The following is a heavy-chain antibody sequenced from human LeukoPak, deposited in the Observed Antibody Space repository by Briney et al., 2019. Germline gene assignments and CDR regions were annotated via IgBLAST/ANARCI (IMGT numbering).Heavy chain of an antibody. CDR3: AKGRRTAMVTIDY. CDR1: GLTFSSYG. CDR2: ISYDGSNK. V-gene: IGHV3-30*18. J-gene: IGHJ4*02. Sequence: GGSLRLSCAASGLTFSSYGMHWVRQAPGKGLEWVAVISYDGSNKYYADSVKGRFTISRDNSKNTLYLQMNSLRAEDTAVYYCAKGRRTAMVTIDYWGQGTLVTVSS. D-gene: IGHD5-18*01.